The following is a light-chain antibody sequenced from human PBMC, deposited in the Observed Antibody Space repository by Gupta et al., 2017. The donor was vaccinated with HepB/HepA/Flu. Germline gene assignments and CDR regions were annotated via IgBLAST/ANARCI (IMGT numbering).Light chain of an antibody. CDR3: QQYNTWPPLT. J-gene: IGKJ4*01. CDR2: GAS. CDR1: QSVSSS. Sequence: DIVMTQSPATLFVSPGERATLSCRASQSVSSSLAWYQQKPGQAPRLLIYGASTRATGIPARFSGSGSGTEFTLTISSLQSEDFAVYYCQQYNTWPPLTFGGGTKVEIK. V-gene: IGKV3-15*01.